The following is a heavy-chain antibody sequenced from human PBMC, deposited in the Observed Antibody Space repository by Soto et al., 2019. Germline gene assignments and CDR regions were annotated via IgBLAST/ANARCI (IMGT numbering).Heavy chain of an antibody. V-gene: IGHV1-69*01. Sequence: HVQLVQSGAEVKKPGSSVKVSCQASGGTFSSYAISWVRQATGQGLEWMGGIIPIFGTANYARSFQGRVTVTSDESTGTSYMELSSLRAEVTVVYYCARDPVNTAMFPYYYYGMDFGVQGTTVTVSS. J-gene: IGHJ6*02. D-gene: IGHD5-18*01. CDR3: ARDPVNTAMFPYYYYGMDF. CDR2: IIPIFGTA. CDR1: GGTFSSYA.